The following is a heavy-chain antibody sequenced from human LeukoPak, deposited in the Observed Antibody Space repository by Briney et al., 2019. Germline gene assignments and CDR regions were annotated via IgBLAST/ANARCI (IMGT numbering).Heavy chain of an antibody. D-gene: IGHD6-13*01. V-gene: IGHV4-39*07. Sequence: PSETLSLTCTVSGGSISSSSYYWGWIRQPPGKGLEWIGSIYYSGSTYYNPSLKSRITISVDTSKNQFSLKLSSVTAADTAVYYCARGILAAAGTYYYYGMDVWGQGTTVTVSS. CDR2: IYYSGST. J-gene: IGHJ6*02. CDR1: GGSISSSSYY. CDR3: ARGILAAAGTYYYYGMDV.